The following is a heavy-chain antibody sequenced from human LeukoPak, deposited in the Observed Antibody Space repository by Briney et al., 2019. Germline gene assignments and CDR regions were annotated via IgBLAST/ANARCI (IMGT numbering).Heavy chain of an antibody. V-gene: IGHV1-69*05. CDR2: IIPIFGTA. J-gene: IGHJ6*03. Sequence: GASVKVSCKASGGTLSSYAISWVRQAPGQGLEWMGGIIPIFGTANYAQKFQGRVTITTDESTSTAYMELSSLRSEDTAVYYCASWGRVVVVPAATSYYYYYMDVWGKGTTVTVSS. CDR3: ASWGRVVVVPAATSYYYYYMDV. D-gene: IGHD2-2*01. CDR1: GGTLSSYA.